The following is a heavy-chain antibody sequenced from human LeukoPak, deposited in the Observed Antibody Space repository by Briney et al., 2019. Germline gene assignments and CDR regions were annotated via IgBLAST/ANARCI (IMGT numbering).Heavy chain of an antibody. CDR1: GYTFTSYY. CDR3: ARDSLLRSQHVDV. J-gene: IGHJ6*02. V-gene: IGHV1-46*01. Sequence: ASVKVSCKASGYTFTSYYMHWVRQAPGQGLEWMGIINPSGGSTSYAQKFQGRVTMTRDTCTSTVYMELSSLRAEDTAVYYCARDSLLRSQHVDVWGQGTTVTVSS. D-gene: IGHD3-10*02. CDR2: INPSGGST.